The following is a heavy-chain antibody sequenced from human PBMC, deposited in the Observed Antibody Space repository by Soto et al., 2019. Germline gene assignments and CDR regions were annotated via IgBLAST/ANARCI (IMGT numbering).Heavy chain of an antibody. D-gene: IGHD3-3*02. CDR3: ARDDAFDNENGFDM. CDR2: IVSDGSAI. CDR1: GFPFSFYG. Sequence: PGGSLRLSCAVSGFPFSFYGFHWVRQSPGTGLEWLGVIVSDGSAIYHADSLEGRFFISRDNSKDILYLQMNSLRVEDTAVYYCARDDAFDNENGFDMWGQGTMVTVSS. V-gene: IGHV3-33*01. J-gene: IGHJ3*02.